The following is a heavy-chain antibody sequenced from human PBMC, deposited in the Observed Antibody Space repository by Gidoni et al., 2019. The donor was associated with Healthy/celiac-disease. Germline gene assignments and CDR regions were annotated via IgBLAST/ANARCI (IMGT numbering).Heavy chain of an antibody. V-gene: IGHV4-31*03. Sequence: QVQLQESGPGLVKPSQTLSLTCTVSGGSISSGGYYWSWIRQHPGKGLEWIGYIYYSGSTYYNPSLKSRVTISVDTSKNQFSLKLSSVTAADTAVYYCARDVVVVVAATGGRGHWFDPWGQGTLVTVSS. CDR2: IYYSGST. J-gene: IGHJ5*02. D-gene: IGHD2-15*01. CDR3: ARDVVVVVAATGGRGHWFDP. CDR1: GGSISSGGYY.